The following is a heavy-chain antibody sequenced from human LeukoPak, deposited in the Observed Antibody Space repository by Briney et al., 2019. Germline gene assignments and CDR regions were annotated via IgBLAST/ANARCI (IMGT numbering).Heavy chain of an antibody. CDR1: GGSISSSTYY. D-gene: IGHD6-19*01. J-gene: IGHJ4*02. Sequence: PSETLSLTCTVSGGSISSSTYYWGWIRQPPGKGLEWIGTIYYSGSTYYNPSLKSRVTISVDTSKNQFSLKLSSVTAADTAVYYCARGYSSGWYRGPRDFDYWGQGTLVTVSS. V-gene: IGHV4-39*07. CDR3: ARGYSSGWYRGPRDFDY. CDR2: IYYSGST.